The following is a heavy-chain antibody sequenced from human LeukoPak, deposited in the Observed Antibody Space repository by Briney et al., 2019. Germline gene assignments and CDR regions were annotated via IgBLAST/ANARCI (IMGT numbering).Heavy chain of an antibody. D-gene: IGHD1-26*01. V-gene: IGHV3-7*01. CDR1: GFSFNSAW. Sequence: GGSPRLSCAASGFSFNSAWMTWVRQTPGKGLEWVANIKQDGTDKYYVDSVKGRFTISRDNAKNSLYLQMNSLRAEDTAVYYCARDKIVGATHFDYWGQGTLVTVSS. CDR3: ARDKIVGATHFDY. CDR2: IKQDGTDK. J-gene: IGHJ4*02.